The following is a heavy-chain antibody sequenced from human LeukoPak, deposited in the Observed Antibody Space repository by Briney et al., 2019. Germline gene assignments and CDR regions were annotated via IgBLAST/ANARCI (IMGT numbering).Heavy chain of an antibody. CDR1: GFTFSSYG. Sequence: PGGSLRLSCAASGFTFSSYGMHWVRQAPGKGLEWVAVISYDGSNKYYADSVKGRFTISRDNSKNTLYLQMNSLRAEDTAVYYCARDRYCSGGSCYAGRGKNWFDPWGQGTLVTVSS. V-gene: IGHV3-30*03. CDR2: ISYDGSNK. J-gene: IGHJ5*02. CDR3: ARDRYCSGGSCYAGRGKNWFDP. D-gene: IGHD2-15*01.